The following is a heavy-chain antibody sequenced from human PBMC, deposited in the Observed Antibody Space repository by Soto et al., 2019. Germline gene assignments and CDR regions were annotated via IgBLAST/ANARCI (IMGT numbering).Heavy chain of an antibody. D-gene: IGHD2-21*02. J-gene: IGHJ4*02. CDR3: ARTIQSDTFDA. V-gene: IGHV1-69*13. Sequence: SVKVSCKASGGTFSIYSISWVRQAPGQGLEWMGGIIPIFGTANYAQKFQGRVTITADESTSTAYMELSSLRSEDTAVYYCARTIQSDTFDAWGQGALVTVSS. CDR2: IIPIFGTA. CDR1: GGTFSIYS.